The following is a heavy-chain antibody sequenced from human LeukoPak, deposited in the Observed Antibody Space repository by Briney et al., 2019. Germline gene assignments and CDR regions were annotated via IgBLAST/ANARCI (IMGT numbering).Heavy chain of an antibody. CDR1: GFTFRSYS. CDR2: ISYGGSNK. CDR3: ARDSGEMATITEYFQH. J-gene: IGHJ1*01. Sequence: GGSLRLSCAASGFTFRSYSMHWVRQARGKGLEWVAVISYGGSNKHCADSVKGRFTISRDNSKNPLYLQMNSLRAEDTAVYYCARDSGEMATITEYFQHWGQGTLVTVSS. D-gene: IGHD5-24*01. V-gene: IGHV3-30-3*01.